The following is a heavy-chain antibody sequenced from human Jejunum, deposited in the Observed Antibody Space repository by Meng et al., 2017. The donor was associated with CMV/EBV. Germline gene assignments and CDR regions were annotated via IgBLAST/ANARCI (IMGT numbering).Heavy chain of an antibody. CDR2: INPIAGDT. CDR1: GYSFIDLY. V-gene: IGHV1-2*02. CDR3: ARGPQGYGSGPVDY. D-gene: IGHD3-10*01. J-gene: IGHJ4*02. Sequence: SGYSFIDLYLHWVRLAPGQGLEWMGWINPIAGDTIYAPTFQGRVSMTSDTSVNTAYMELNSLTSDDTAIYYCARGPQGYGSGPVDYWGQGTLVTVSS.